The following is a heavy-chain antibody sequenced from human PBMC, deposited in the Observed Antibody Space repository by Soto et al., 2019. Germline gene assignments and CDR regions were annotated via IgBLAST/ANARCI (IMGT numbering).Heavy chain of an antibody. CDR3: AACLVAPVS. Sequence: EVQLLESGGGLVQPGGSLRLSCAASGFTFNNYALSWVRQAPGKGLEWVSGITGSGTRTYYADSVKGRFTMSRDNSKNTVYLQMNSLVYDDTAGYFCAACLVAPVSWGKGTLVTV. D-gene: IGHD6-25*01. CDR1: GFTFNNYA. V-gene: IGHV3-23*01. J-gene: IGHJ5*02. CDR2: ITGSGTRT.